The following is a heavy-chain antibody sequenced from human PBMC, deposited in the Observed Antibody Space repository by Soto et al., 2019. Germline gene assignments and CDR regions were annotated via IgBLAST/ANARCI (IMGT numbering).Heavy chain of an antibody. Sequence: GGSMRLSCAAAGFTIISYAMSWVSKTTGKGLEWVSAISGSGGSTYYADSVKGRFTISRDNSKNTLYLQMNSLRAEDTAVYYCASRPFLAAADSNNWFDPWGQGTLVTVSS. CDR1: GFTIISYA. D-gene: IGHD6-13*01. V-gene: IGHV3-23*01. CDR3: ASRPFLAAADSNNWFDP. CDR2: ISGSGGST. J-gene: IGHJ5*02.